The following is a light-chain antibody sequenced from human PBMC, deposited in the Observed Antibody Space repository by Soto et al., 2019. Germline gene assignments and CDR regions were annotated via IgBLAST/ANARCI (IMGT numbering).Light chain of an antibody. CDR3: QQYNDWPPLT. V-gene: IGKV3-15*01. CDR1: QSVRTN. Sequence: IVMTQSPATLSVSRGDRATLSCRASQSVRTNLAWYQLTPGQTPRLLIYDASTRATGVPARFSGTGSGTDFTLTISSLQSDDFAVYYCQQYNDWPPLTFGGGTKVDIK. J-gene: IGKJ4*01. CDR2: DAS.